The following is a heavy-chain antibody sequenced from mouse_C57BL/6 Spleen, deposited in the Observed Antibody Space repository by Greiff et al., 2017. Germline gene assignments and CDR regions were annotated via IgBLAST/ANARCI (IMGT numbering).Heavy chain of an antibody. CDR3: AREDYYTPLYAMEY. Sequence: EVQLQESGPGLVKPSQSLSLTCSVTGYSITSGYYWNWIRQFPGNKLEWMGYISYDGSNNYNPSLKNRISITRDTSKNQFFLKLNSVTTEDTATYYRAREDYYTPLYAMEYRGQGTSGNVSS. CDR2: ISYDGSN. CDR1: GYSITSGYY. J-gene: IGHJ4*01. V-gene: IGHV3-6*01. D-gene: IGHD1-1*01.